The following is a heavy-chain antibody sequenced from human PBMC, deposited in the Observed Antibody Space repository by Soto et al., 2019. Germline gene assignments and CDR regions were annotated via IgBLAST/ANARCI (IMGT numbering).Heavy chain of an antibody. CDR2: INHSGST. V-gene: IGHV4-34*01. J-gene: IGHJ4*02. CDR1: RGSFNDHY. D-gene: IGHD4-17*01. Sequence: PSENLSLTCAVQRGSFNDHYWGWIRQPPGKGLAWIGEINHSGSTTYNPSLMSRVTISVDTSKNQFSLKLSSVTAADTAVYYCGAQDYVAKGYHFETWGQGTMVTVSS. CDR3: GAQDYVAKGYHFET.